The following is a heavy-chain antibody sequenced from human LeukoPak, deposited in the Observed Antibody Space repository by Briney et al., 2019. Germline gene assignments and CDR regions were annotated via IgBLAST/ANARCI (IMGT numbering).Heavy chain of an antibody. Sequence: GGSLRLSCAVSGINFRGYWMAWVRQAPGKGLEWVANMKQDGSEKYYVDSVKGRFTISRDNAKNSLYLEMDSLRVEDTAVYYCARDLGHTGYDLYDYWGQGTLVTVSS. CDR2: MKQDGSEK. J-gene: IGHJ4*01. CDR3: ARDLGHTGYDLYDY. CDR1: GINFRGYW. D-gene: IGHD5-12*01. V-gene: IGHV3-7*01.